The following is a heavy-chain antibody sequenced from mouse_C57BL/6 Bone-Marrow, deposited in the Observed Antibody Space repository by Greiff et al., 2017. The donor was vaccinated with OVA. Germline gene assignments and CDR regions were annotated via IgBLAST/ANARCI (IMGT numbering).Heavy chain of an antibody. Sequence: EVKLMESGGGLVQPGGSLKLSCAASGFTFSDYYMYWVRQTPEKRLEWVAYISNGGGSTYYTDIVKGRLTISRDNSKNTLYLQMSRLKSEDTAMYYCARQRLRRSAMDYWGKGTSVTVSS. D-gene: IGHD2-2*01. J-gene: IGHJ4*01. CDR3: ARQRLRRSAMDY. CDR1: GFTFSDYY. CDR2: ISNGGGST. V-gene: IGHV5-12*01.